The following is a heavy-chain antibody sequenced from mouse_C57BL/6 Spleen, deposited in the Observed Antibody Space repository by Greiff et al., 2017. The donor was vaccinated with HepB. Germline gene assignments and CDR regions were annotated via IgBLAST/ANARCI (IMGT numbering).Heavy chain of an antibody. CDR1: GYSITSGYD. V-gene: IGHV3-1*01. CDR2: ISYSGST. J-gene: IGHJ1*03. CDR3: ARRANWKRYWYFDV. D-gene: IGHD4-1*01. Sequence: EVQRVESGPGMVKPSQSLSLTCTVTGYSITSGYDWHWIRHFPGNKLEWMGYISYSGSTNYNPSLKSRISITHDTSKNHFFLKLNSVTTEDTATYYCARRANWKRYWYFDVWGTGTTVTVSS.